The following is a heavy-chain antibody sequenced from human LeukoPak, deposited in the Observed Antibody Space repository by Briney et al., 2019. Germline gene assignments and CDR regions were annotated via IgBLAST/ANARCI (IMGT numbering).Heavy chain of an antibody. CDR1: GFTFGDYA. CDR2: IRSKTYGGTS. V-gene: IGHV3-49*04. Sequence: HSGGSLRLSCSVSGFTFGDYALSWVRQAPGKGLEWVGFIRSKTYGGTSEYAASVKGRFTISRDDSKNIAYLQMNSLKTEDTAVYYCTFPYVLGVVFPFDYWGQGTLVTVSS. D-gene: IGHD3-3*01. J-gene: IGHJ4*02. CDR3: TFPYVLGVVFPFDY.